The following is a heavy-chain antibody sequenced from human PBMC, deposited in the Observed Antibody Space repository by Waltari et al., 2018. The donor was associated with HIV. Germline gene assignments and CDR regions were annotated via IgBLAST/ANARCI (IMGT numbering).Heavy chain of an antibody. V-gene: IGHV4-34*01. J-gene: IGHJ4*02. Sequence: QVRLDQWGTTILKTSETLSLTCAVYGESFNEHYWTWIRQTPGKGLQWIGGINHRGKPYYNPSLRSRINIAVDTSKNQFYLKLASVTAADTATYYCARWRYALGYHYQMYFFDYWSPGHLVAVSS. CDR1: GESFNEHY. CDR3: ARWRYALGYHYQMYFFDY. CDR2: INHRGKP. D-gene: IGHD3-16*01.